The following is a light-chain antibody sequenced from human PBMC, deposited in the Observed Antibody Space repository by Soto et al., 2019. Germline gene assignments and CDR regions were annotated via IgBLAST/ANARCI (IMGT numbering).Light chain of an antibody. V-gene: IGKV1-33*01. CDR3: QQYENLPT. CDR1: QNINNY. CDR2: DAS. J-gene: IGKJ5*01. Sequence: DIPITQSPSSLCASAGDRVTITCQASQNINNYLNWYQQKPGRAPKLLIYDASNLEAGVTSRFRGSGSGTDFTFTISRLQPEDIATYYCQQYENLPTFGQGTRLEI.